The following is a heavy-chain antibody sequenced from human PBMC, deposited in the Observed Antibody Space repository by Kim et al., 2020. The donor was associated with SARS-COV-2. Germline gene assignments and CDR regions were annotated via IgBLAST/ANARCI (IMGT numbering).Heavy chain of an antibody. J-gene: IGHJ4*02. V-gene: IGHV4-31*02. CDR3: ARATTTIFGVVSEFDY. D-gene: IGHD3-3*01. Sequence: PPHKSRVPISVDTSKTQFSRKLSSVTAADTAVYYCARATTTIFGVVSEFDYWGQGTLVTVSS.